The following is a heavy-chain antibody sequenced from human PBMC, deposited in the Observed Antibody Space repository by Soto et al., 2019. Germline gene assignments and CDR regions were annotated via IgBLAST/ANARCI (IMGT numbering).Heavy chain of an antibody. CDR2: ISYSGGT. CDR3: ARRGHSTSWYWFDP. Sequence: QLQLQESGPGLLRPPETLSLTCTVSGGSISTGSYTGGWIRQPPGKGLEWIGAISYSGGTYFNPSLKSRVTISLDTSKNQFSLKLTSVTAADTAVYYCARRGHSTSWYWFDPWGQGTLVTVSS. D-gene: IGHD6-13*01. CDR1: GGSISTGSYT. J-gene: IGHJ5*02. V-gene: IGHV4-39*01.